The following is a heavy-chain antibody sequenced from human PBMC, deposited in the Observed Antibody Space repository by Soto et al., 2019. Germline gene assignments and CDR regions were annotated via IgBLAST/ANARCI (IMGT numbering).Heavy chain of an antibody. Sequence: QVQLQESGPGLVKPSQTLSLTCTVSGGSISSGGYYWSWIRQHPGKGLEWIGYIYYSGSTYYNPSLKRRVTISVDPSKNQFALKLSSVTAADTAVYYCARVGGINWFDPWGQGTLVTVSS. J-gene: IGHJ5*02. CDR2: IYYSGST. D-gene: IGHD1-20*01. CDR1: GGSISSGGYY. CDR3: ARVGGINWFDP. V-gene: IGHV4-31*03.